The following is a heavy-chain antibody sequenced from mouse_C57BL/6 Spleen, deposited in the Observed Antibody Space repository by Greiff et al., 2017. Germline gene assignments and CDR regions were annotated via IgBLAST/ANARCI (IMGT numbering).Heavy chain of an antibody. CDR1: GYSFTGYY. CDR3: ARTGGYYPFAY. J-gene: IGHJ3*01. CDR2: INPSTGGP. V-gene: IGHV1-42*01. D-gene: IGHD2-3*01. Sequence: EVKLMESGPELVKPGASVKISCKASGYSFTGYYMNWVKQSPEKSLEWIGGINPSTGGPTYNQNIKAKATLTVDKSSSTAYMQLKSLTSEDSAVYYCARTGGYYPFAYWGQGTLVTVSA.